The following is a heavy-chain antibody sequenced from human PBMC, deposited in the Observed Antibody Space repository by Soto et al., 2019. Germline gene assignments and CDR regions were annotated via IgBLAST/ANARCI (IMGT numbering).Heavy chain of an antibody. J-gene: IGHJ4*02. CDR3: AKSTTYYDYVKCDY. CDR1: GFTFSSYA. D-gene: IGHD3-16*01. CDR2: ISGSGGST. Sequence: EVQLLESGGGLVQPGGSLRLSCAASGFTFSSYAMSWVRQAPGKGLEWVSAISGSGGSTYYADSVKGRFTISRDNSKNTLYLQMKSLRAEDTAVYYCAKSTTYYDYVKCDYWGQGTLVTVSS. V-gene: IGHV3-23*01.